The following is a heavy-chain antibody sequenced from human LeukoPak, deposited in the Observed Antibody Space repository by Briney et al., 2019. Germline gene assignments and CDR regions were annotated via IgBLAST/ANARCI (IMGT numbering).Heavy chain of an antibody. CDR1: GYSFTSSW. J-gene: IGHJ4*02. CDR2: IYPGASDT. V-gene: IGHV5-51*01. CDR3: ARDMAAAGTDVFDY. Sequence: GESLKISCKGSGYSFTSSWIGWVRQMPGKGLEWMGIIYPGASDTRYSPSFQGQVTISVDKSITTAYLQWSSLKASDTAMYYCARDMAAAGTDVFDYWGQGTLVTISS. D-gene: IGHD6-13*01.